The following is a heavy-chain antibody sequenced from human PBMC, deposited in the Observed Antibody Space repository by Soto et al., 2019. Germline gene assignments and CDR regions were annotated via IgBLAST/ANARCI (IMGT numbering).Heavy chain of an antibody. V-gene: IGHV3-30*18. D-gene: IGHD2-2*02. Sequence: LRLSCAASRFTFSTYEMNWVRQAPGKGLEWVAVISYDGSEKYYVDSVKGRFTISKDNSKNTLYLQMNSLRPEDTAVYYCAKSPNFYCSSPNCYKYYFDHWGQGTRVTVSS. CDR2: ISYDGSEK. J-gene: IGHJ4*02. CDR1: RFTFSTYE. CDR3: AKSPNFYCSSPNCYKYYFDH.